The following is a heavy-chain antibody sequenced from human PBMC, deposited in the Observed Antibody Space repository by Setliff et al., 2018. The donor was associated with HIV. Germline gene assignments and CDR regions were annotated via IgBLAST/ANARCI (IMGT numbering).Heavy chain of an antibody. V-gene: IGHV4-59*12. D-gene: IGHD3-10*01. CDR2: IDYRGST. Sequence: SETLSLTCTVSGGPLSSYYWNWIRQPPGKGLEWIGDIDYRGSTNYNPSLQSRVIISADTSKNQFSLKLSSVTAADTAVYYCARVKGVITMVRGGTYYYYYMDVWGKGTTVTVS. J-gene: IGHJ6*03. CDR1: GGPLSSYY. CDR3: ARVKGVITMVRGGTYYYYYMDV.